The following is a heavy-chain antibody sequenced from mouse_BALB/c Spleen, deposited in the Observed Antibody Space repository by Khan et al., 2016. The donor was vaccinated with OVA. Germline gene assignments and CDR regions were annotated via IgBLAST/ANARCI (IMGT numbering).Heavy chain of an antibody. J-gene: IGHJ3*01. D-gene: IGHD4-1*01. Sequence: EVQLQESGPELEEPGASVKMSCKASGYTFTNYVMHWVKQKPGQGLEWIGYINPYNAGTRYNEKFKGKATLTSDISSTTAYMELSSLTSEDSAVYYCAREASSWDFSFPYWGQGTLVTVSA. CDR3: AREASSWDFSFPY. CDR1: GYTFTNYV. V-gene: IGHV1S136*01. CDR2: INPYNAGT.